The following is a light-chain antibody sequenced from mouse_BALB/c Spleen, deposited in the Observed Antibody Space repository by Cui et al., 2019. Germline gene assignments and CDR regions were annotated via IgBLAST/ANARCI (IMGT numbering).Light chain of an antibody. J-gene: IGKJ1*01. CDR2: NVS. Sequence: DVMMTQPPLSMPVSLGDHASISCRSSQSIVHSTGNSYLDWYLQKPGHSPKLLIYNVSYRFSGVPDRFSGSGAGTDFTLKISRVEAEDLGVYYCFQGSHVPWTFGGGTKLEIK. V-gene: IGKV1-117*01. CDR3: FQGSHVPWT. CDR1: QSIVHSTGNSY.